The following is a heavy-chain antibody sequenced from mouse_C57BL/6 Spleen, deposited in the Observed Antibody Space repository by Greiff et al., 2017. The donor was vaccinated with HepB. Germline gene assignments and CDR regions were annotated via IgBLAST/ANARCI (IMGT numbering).Heavy chain of an antibody. V-gene: IGHV1-81*01. J-gene: IGHJ2*01. CDR2: IYPRSGNT. D-gene: IGHD2-4*01. CDR1: GYTFTSYG. CDR3: ARRDDYDSDY. Sequence: VQLQQSGAELARPGASVKLSCKASGYTFTSYGISWVKQRTGQGLEWIGEIYPRSGNTYYNEKFKGKATLTADKSSSTAYMELRSLTSEDSAFYFCARRDDYDSDYWGQGTTLTVSS.